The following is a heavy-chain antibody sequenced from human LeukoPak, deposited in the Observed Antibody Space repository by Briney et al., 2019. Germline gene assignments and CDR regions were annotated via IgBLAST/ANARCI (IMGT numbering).Heavy chain of an antibody. Sequence: GGSLRLSCAASGFTLSSHGRHWVRQAPGKGLEWVAGIWYDGSNKSYADSVKGRFTISRDSSKNTLYLQLNSLRAEDTAVYYCAKDKSGMVEGVGPYFDYWGQGTLVTLSS. CDR1: GFTLSSHG. J-gene: IGHJ4*02. D-gene: IGHD3-10*01. CDR3: AKDKSGMVEGVGPYFDY. V-gene: IGHV3-33*06. CDR2: IWYDGSNK.